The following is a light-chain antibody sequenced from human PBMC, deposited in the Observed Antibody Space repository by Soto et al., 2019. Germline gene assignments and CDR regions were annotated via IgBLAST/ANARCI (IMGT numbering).Light chain of an antibody. Sequence: NFMLTQPHSVSESPGKTVTISCTRGSGSIASNYVQWYQQRPGSAPTTVIYEDNQRPSGVPDRFSGSIDSSSNSASLTISGLKTEDEADYYCQSYDSSIWVFGGGTKVTVL. CDR2: EDN. J-gene: IGLJ3*02. V-gene: IGLV6-57*04. CDR1: SGSIASNY. CDR3: QSYDSSIWV.